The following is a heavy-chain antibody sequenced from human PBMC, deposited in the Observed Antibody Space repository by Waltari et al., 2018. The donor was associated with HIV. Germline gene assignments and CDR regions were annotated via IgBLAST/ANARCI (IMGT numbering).Heavy chain of an antibody. CDR1: GFTFSTYA. D-gene: IGHD4-17*01. J-gene: IGHJ4*02. CDR3: ATTVTTRGAY. V-gene: IGHV3-23*01. CDR2: ISGSATST. Sequence: EVQVSESGGGLVQPGGSLRLSCAASGFTFSTYAMTWLRQAPGKGLEWVSSISGSATSTYYADSVKGRFTISRDNSKNTVYLQMNSLRAEDTAIYYCATTVTTRGAYWGQGTLVTVSS.